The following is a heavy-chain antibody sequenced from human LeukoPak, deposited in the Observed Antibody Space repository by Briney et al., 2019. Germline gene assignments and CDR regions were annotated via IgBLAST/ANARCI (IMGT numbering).Heavy chain of an antibody. CDR1: GFTFSSYG. J-gene: IGHJ4*02. D-gene: IGHD6-13*01. V-gene: IGHV3-30*02. Sequence: GGSLRLSCAASGFTFSSYGMHWVRQAPGKGLEWVAFIRYDGSNKYYTDSVKGRFTISRDNSKNTLFLQMNSLRPEDTAVYYCVREYSGWLAAAGAWGQGVLVTVSS. CDR2: IRYDGSNK. CDR3: VREYSGWLAAAGA.